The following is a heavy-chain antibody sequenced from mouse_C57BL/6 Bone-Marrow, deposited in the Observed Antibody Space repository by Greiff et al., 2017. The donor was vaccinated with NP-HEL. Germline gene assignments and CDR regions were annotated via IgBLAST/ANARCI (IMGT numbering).Heavy chain of an antibody. CDR2: IYPGSGST. CDR1: GYTFTSYW. Sequence: QVQLQQSGAELVKPGASVKMSCKASGYTFTSYWITWVKQRPGQGLEWIGDIYPGSGSTNYNEKFKSKATLTVDTSSSTAYMQLSSLTSEDSAVYYCARGATVVATCDYWGQGTTLTVSS. CDR3: ARGATVVATCDY. J-gene: IGHJ2*01. V-gene: IGHV1-55*01. D-gene: IGHD1-1*01.